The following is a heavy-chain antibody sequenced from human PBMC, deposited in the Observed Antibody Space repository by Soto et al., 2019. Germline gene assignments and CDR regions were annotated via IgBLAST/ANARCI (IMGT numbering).Heavy chain of an antibody. D-gene: IGHD5-18*01. CDR3: ARDRVDTAMVRPIDY. CDR1: GFTFSSYA. J-gene: IGHJ4*02. Sequence: GVSLRLSCAASGFTFSSYAMHWVRQAPGKGLEWVAVISYDGSNKYYADSVKGRFTISRDNSKNTLYLQMNSLRAEDTAVYYCARDRVDTAMVRPIDYWGQGTLVTVSS. CDR2: ISYDGSNK. V-gene: IGHV3-30-3*01.